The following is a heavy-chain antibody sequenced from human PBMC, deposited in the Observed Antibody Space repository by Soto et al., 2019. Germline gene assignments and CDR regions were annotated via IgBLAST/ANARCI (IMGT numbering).Heavy chain of an antibody. J-gene: IGHJ4*02. CDR3: ARDRDDSSGYYTLQFDY. D-gene: IGHD3-22*01. CDR2: ISAYNGNT. V-gene: IGHV1-18*01. CDR1: GYTFTSYG. Sequence: VASVKVSCKASGYTFTSYGISWVRQAPGQGLEWMGWISAYNGNTNYAQNLQGRVTMTTDTSTSTAYMELRSLRSDDTAVYYCARDRDDSSGYYTLQFDYWGQGTLVTVSS.